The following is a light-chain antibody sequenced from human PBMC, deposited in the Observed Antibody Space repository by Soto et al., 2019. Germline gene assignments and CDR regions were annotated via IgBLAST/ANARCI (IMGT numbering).Light chain of an antibody. CDR1: SSNVGGYNY. CDR3: RSWTSSRNLVV. J-gene: IGLJ3*02. V-gene: IGLV2-14*01. CDR2: DIS. Sequence: QSALTQPASVSGSPGQTITISCTGTSSNVGGYNYVSWYQQPPGKAPKLMIYDISNRPSGVSNRFSGSKSGNSASLTISGLQAEDEADYYCRSWTSSRNLVVFGGGTKVTVL.